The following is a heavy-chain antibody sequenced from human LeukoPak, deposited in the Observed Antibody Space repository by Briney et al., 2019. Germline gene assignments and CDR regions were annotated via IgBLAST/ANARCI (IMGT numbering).Heavy chain of an antibody. V-gene: IGHV4-4*02. Sequence: SETLSLTCAVSGGSISSSNWRSWVRQPPGKGLEWIGEIYHSGSTNYNPSLKSRVTISVDKSKNQFSLKLSSVTAADTAVYYCARGYSSSWTRSLDYWGQGTLVTVSS. CDR2: IYHSGST. CDR3: ARGYSSSWTRSLDY. D-gene: IGHD6-13*01. J-gene: IGHJ4*02. CDR1: GGSISSSNW.